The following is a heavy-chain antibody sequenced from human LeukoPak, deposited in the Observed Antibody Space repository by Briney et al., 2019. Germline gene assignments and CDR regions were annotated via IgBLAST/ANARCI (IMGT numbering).Heavy chain of an antibody. CDR2: ISYDGSNK. Sequence: GGSLRLSCAASGFTFSSYAMHWVRQAPGKGLEWVAVISYDGSNKYYADSVKGRFTISRDNSKNTLYLQMNSLRAEDTAVYYCARDYGRVLYGSGSSNWFDPWGQGTLVTVSS. D-gene: IGHD3-10*01. CDR3: ARDYGRVLYGSGSSNWFDP. V-gene: IGHV3-30-3*01. J-gene: IGHJ5*02. CDR1: GFTFSSYA.